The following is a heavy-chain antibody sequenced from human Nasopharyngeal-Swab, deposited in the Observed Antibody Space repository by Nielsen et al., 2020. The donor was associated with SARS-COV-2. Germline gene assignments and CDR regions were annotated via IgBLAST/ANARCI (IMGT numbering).Heavy chain of an antibody. Sequence: GESLKISCAASGFTFSSYAMSWVRQAPGKGLEWVSAISGSGGSTYYADSVKGRFTISRDNSKNTLYLQMNSLRAEDTAVYYCAKGNIAVAVRAYFGYWGQGTLVTVSS. CDR2: ISGSGGST. CDR3: AKGNIAVAVRAYFGY. CDR1: GFTFSSYA. V-gene: IGHV3-23*01. J-gene: IGHJ4*02. D-gene: IGHD6-19*01.